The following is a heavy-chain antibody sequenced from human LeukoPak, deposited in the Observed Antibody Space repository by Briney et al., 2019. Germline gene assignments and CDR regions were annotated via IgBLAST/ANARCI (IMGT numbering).Heavy chain of an antibody. CDR2: ISSSSSYI. CDR1: GFTFSSYS. CDR3: ARDRKGFGELDTYYYYGMDV. V-gene: IGHV3-21*01. D-gene: IGHD3-10*01. Sequence: GGSLRLSCAASGFTFSSYSMNWVRQAPGKGLEWVSSISSSSSYIYYADSVKGRFTISRDNAKNSLYLQMNSLRAEDTAVYYCARDRKGFGELDTYYYYGMDVWGQGTTVTVSS. J-gene: IGHJ6*02.